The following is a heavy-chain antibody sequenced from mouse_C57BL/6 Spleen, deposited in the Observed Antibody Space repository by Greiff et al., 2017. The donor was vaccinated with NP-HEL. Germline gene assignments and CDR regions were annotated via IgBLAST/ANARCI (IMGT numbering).Heavy chain of an antibody. CDR2: IDPSDSYT. J-gene: IGHJ2*01. D-gene: IGHD1-1*01. CDR3: ARSTVLRYFDY. V-gene: IGHV1-69*01. CDR1: GYTFTSYW. Sequence: VQLQQPGAELVMPGASVKLSCKASGYTFTSYWMHWVKQRPGQGLEWIGEIDPSDSYTNYNQKFKGKSTLTVDKSSSTAYMQLSSLTSEDSAVYYCARSTVLRYFDYWGQGTTLTVSS.